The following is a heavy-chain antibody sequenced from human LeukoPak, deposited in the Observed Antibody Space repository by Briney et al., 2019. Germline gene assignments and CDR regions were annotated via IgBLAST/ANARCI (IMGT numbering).Heavy chain of an antibody. V-gene: IGHV4-39*01. Sequence: SETLSLTCTVSGGAISGRRDYWGWIRQPPGKGLEWIASIYYSGSTHYNPSLKSRVTISVDTSRNQFSLELRTATAADSAIYYCARNVSRGEPGGAFDIWGQGTMVTVSS. D-gene: IGHD3-16*01. J-gene: IGHJ3*02. CDR2: IYYSGST. CDR3: ARNVSRGEPGGAFDI. CDR1: GGAISGRRDY.